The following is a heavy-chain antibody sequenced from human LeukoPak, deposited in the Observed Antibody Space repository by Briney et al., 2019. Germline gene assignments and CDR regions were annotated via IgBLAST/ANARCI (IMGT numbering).Heavy chain of an antibody. D-gene: IGHD4-23*01. CDR1: GGSFSGYY. Sequence: KPSETLSLTCAVYGGSFSGYYWSWIRQPPGKGLEWIGEINHSGSTNYNPSLKSRVTISVDTSKNQFSLKPSSVTAADTAVYYCARGRDYGGKVRPAGGDYWGQGTLVTVSS. J-gene: IGHJ4*02. CDR3: ARGRDYGGKVRPAGGDY. V-gene: IGHV4-34*01. CDR2: INHSGST.